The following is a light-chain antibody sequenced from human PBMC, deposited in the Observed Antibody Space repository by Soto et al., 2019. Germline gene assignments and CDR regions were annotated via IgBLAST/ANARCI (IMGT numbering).Light chain of an antibody. CDR3: QQYGSSLWT. CDR2: GAS. Sequence: EIVLTQSPGTLSLSPXERATLSCRASQSVSSSYLAWYQQKPGQAPRLPIYGASSRATGIPDRFSGSGSGTDFTLTISRREPEDFAVYYCQQYGSSLWTFGQGTKVDIK. V-gene: IGKV3-20*01. CDR1: QSVSSSY. J-gene: IGKJ1*01.